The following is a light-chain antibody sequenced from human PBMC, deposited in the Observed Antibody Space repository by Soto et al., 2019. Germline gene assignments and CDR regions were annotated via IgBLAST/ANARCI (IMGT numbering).Light chain of an antibody. CDR3: QQYGTSPLYT. V-gene: IGKV3-20*01. CDR1: QSVSSGY. Sequence: VLTQSPGTLSLSPGERATLSCRAGQSVSSGYLAWYQQKPGQAPRLLIYATYTRATGIPDRFSGSGSGTDFTLPISRLQPEDFAVYYCQQYGTSPLYTFGQGTKLEIK. J-gene: IGKJ2*01. CDR2: ATY.